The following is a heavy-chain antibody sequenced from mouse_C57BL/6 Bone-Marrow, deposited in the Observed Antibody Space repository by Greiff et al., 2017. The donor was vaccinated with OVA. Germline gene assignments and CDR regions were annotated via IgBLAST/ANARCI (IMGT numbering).Heavy chain of an antibody. Sequence: VQLKESGPGLVKPCQSLSLTCSVTGYSITSGYYWNGIRQFPGNKQGWMGYISYDGSNNYNPSLKNRISITRDTSTNQFFLKLSSVTTEDTATYYSASFLEIYYYCSSYPGFAYWGQGTLVTVSA. CDR3: ASFLEIYYYCSSYPGFAY. CDR1: GYSITSGYY. CDR2: ISYDGSN. V-gene: IGHV3-6*01. J-gene: IGHJ3*01. D-gene: IGHD1-1*01.